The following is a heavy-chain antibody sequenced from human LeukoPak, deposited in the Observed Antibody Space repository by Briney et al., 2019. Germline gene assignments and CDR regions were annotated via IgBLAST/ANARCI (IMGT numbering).Heavy chain of an antibody. Sequence: PGGSLRLSCAASGFIFSHYPLHWVHQAPGKGLEWVAVISHDGNEKYYGDSLKGRFTVSRDNSKNALYLQMNSLRTEDTAVYYCANILLWFGESHMGEDPWNSLWGQGTLVTVSS. CDR3: ANILLWFGESHMGEDPWNSL. V-gene: IGHV3-30-3*01. CDR1: GFIFSHYP. D-gene: IGHD3-10*01. J-gene: IGHJ4*02. CDR2: ISHDGNEK.